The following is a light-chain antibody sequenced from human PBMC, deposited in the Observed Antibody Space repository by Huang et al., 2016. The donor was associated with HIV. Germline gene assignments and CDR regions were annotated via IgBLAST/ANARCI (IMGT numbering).Light chain of an antibody. Sequence: EIVLTQSPDTLSLYPGERATLSCRASQSVSSYLAWYQQKPGQAPRLLIYDASNRATGIPARFSGSGSGTDFTLTISSLEPEDFAVYYCQQRSNWPPRLTFGGGTKVEIK. CDR2: DAS. CDR3: QQRSNWPPRLT. V-gene: IGKV3-11*01. CDR1: QSVSSY. J-gene: IGKJ4*01.